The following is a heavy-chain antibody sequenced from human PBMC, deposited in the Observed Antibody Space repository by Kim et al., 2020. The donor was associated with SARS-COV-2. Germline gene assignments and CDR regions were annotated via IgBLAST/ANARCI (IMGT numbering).Heavy chain of an antibody. V-gene: IGHV1-46*01. D-gene: IGHD6-13*01. CDR1: GYTFTSYY. J-gene: IGHJ6*02. CDR3: ARDPTITSAGTFEYYYYGTDV. Sequence: ASVKVSCKASGYTFTSYYMHWVRQAPGQGLEWMGIINPSGGSTSYAQKFQGRVTMTRDTSTSTVYMELSSLRSEDTAMYYCARDPTITSAGTFEYYYYGTDVWGQGTTVTVSS. CDR2: INPSGGST.